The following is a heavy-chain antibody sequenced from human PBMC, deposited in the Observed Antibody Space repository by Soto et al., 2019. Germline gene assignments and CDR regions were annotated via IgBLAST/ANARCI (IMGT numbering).Heavy chain of an antibody. V-gene: IGHV1-69*01. Sequence: QVQLVQSGAEVKKPGSSVKVSCKASGGTFSSYAISWVRQAPGQGLEWMGGIIPIFGTANYAQKFQGRVTIAADESTSTAYMELSSLRSEDTAVYYCARGQVGRDIAMVTNWFDPWGQGTLVTVSS. CDR2: IIPIFGTA. J-gene: IGHJ5*02. D-gene: IGHD5-18*01. CDR1: GGTFSSYA. CDR3: ARGQVGRDIAMVTNWFDP.